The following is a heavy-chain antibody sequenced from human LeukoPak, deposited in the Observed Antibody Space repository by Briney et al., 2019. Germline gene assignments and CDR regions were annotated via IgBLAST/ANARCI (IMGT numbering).Heavy chain of an antibody. V-gene: IGHV6-1*01. D-gene: IGHD6-19*01. CDR3: VREQWLTRGFDP. CDR1: GDSISSNSAA. CDR2: TYYTSKWNN. Sequence: SQTLSLTCAISGDSISSNSAAWSWIRQSPSRGLEWLGRTYYTSKWNNNSAVSVKSRITINPDTSKNQFSLRLNSVTPEDTAVYYCVREQWLTRGFDPWGQEPWSPSPQ. J-gene: IGHJ5*02.